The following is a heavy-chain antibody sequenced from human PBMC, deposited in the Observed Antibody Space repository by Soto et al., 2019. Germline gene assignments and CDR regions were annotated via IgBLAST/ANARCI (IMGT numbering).Heavy chain of an antibody. J-gene: IGHJ3*02. V-gene: IGHV3-9*01. CDR3: AKDFYAGIPEDAFDI. CDR1: GFTFDDYA. CDR2: ISWNSGSI. Sequence: GGSLRLSCAASGFTFDDYAMHWVRQAPGKGLEWVSGISWNSGSIGYADSVKGRFTISRDNAKNSLYLQMNSLRAEDTALYYCAKDFYAGIPEDAFDIWGQGTMVTVSS. D-gene: IGHD5-18*01.